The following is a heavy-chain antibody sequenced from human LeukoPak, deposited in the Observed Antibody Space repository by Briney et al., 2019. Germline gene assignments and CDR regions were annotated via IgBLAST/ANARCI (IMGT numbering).Heavy chain of an antibody. V-gene: IGHV4-34*01. CDR1: GGSFSGYY. Sequence: SETLSLTCAVYGGSFSGYYWSWIRQPPGKGLEWIGEINHSGSTNYNPSLKSRVTISVDTSKNQFSLKLSSVTAADTAVYYCARAHYYASGNHDYWGQGTLVTVSS. D-gene: IGHD3-10*01. CDR2: INHSGST. CDR3: ARAHYYASGNHDY. J-gene: IGHJ4*02.